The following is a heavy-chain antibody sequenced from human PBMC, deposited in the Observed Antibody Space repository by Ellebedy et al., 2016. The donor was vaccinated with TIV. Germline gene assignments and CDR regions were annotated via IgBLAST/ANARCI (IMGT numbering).Heavy chain of an antibody. D-gene: IGHD1-14*01. CDR2: IGAAGDT. J-gene: IGHJ4*02. V-gene: IGHV3-13*01. CDR1: GFTFSSYD. Sequence: GESLKISCAASGFTFSSYDMHWVRQVTGKGLEWVSAIGAAGDTYYAGFVKGRVAISRENAKNSLYLQLNNVRVGDTAVYYCARATAGFDYWGQGTLVTVSS. CDR3: ARATAGFDY.